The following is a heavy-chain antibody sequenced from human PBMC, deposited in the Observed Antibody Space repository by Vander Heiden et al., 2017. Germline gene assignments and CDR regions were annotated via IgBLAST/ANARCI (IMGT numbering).Heavy chain of an antibody. D-gene: IGHD4-17*01. CDR3: ARPRHDYGGDIDY. CDR1: GGSIISSSYY. CDR2: IYHSGTT. J-gene: IGHJ4*02. Sequence: QLHLQESGPGLVKPSETLSLTCTVSGGSIISSSYYWGWVRQPPGKGLEWIGSIYHSGTTYHNPSLKSRLTMSVDTSRSQFSLKLRSVTAADTAVYYCARPRHDYGGDIDYWARESWSPSPQ. V-gene: IGHV4-39*01.